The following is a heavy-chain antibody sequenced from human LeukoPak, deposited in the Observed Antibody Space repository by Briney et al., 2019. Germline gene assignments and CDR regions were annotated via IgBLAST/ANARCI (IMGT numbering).Heavy chain of an antibody. CDR2: ISYDGSNR. D-gene: IGHD6-6*01. CDR1: GFTFSSYA. J-gene: IGHJ4*02. V-gene: IGHV3-30-3*01. CDR3: ARDWGRDKYSSSQGDY. Sequence: PGGSLRPSCAASGFTFSSYAMHWVRQAPGKGLEWVAVISYDGSNRYYADSVKGRFTVSRDNSKNPLYLQMNSLRAEDTAVYYCARDWGRDKYSSSQGDYWGQGTLVTVSS.